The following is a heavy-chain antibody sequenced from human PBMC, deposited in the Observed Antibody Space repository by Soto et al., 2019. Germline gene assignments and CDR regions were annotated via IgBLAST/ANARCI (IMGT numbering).Heavy chain of an antibody. CDR2: ISYDGSNK. D-gene: IGHD1-26*01. J-gene: IGHJ4*02. V-gene: IGHV3-30*18. CDR1: GFTFSSYG. Sequence: GGSLRLSCAASGFTFSSYGMHWVRQAPGKGLEWVAVISYDGSNKYYADSVKGRFTISRDNSKNTLYLQMNSLRAEDTAVYYCAKGVGAHDYWGQGTLVTVSS. CDR3: AKGVGAHDY.